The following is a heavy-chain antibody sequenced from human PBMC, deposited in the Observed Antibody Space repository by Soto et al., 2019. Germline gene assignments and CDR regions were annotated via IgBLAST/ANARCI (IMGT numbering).Heavy chain of an antibody. Sequence: SCKTSGYTFSSYTIAWVRQAPGQGLEWLGWISPDDGNTEYEQKFQGRVTMTADTLTNNAYMELRSLKYDDTAVYYCARVEAPFGESLHWGQGTPVTVSS. J-gene: IGHJ4*02. CDR2: ISPDDGNT. CDR3: ARVEAPFGESLH. D-gene: IGHD3-10*01. CDR1: GYTFSSYT. V-gene: IGHV1-18*01.